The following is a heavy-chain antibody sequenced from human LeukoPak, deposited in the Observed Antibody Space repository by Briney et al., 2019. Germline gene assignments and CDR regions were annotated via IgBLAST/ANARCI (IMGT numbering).Heavy chain of an antibody. V-gene: IGHV3-11*04. J-gene: IGHJ4*02. CDR1: GFTFSDYY. Sequence: GGSLRLSCAASGFTFSDYYMNWIRQAPGKGLEWVSYISSSGSIIYYADSVKGRFTISRDNAKSSLYLQMNSLRAEDTAVYYCARGVLDYYDNSGYYYWGQGTLVTVSS. CDR2: ISSSGSII. CDR3: ARGVLDYYDNSGYYY. D-gene: IGHD3-22*01.